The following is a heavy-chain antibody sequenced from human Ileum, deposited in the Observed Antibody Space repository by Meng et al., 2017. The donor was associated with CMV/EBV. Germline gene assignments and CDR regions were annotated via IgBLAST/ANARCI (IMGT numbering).Heavy chain of an antibody. Sequence: GESLKISCAASGFTFNSYAMTWVRQAPGKGLEWVSVISGSGGSTYYADSVKGRFTVSRDNSENTMYLQMSSLRAEDTALYYCAKARVGGGNFYYFDYWGQGTLVTVSS. CDR3: AKARVGGGNFYYFDY. CDR2: ISGSGGST. J-gene: IGHJ4*02. D-gene: IGHD4-23*01. CDR1: GFTFNSYA. V-gene: IGHV3-23*01.